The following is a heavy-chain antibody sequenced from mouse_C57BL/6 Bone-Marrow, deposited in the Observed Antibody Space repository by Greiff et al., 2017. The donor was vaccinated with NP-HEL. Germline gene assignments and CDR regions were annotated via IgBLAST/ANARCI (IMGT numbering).Heavy chain of an antibody. CDR1: GYTFTSYW. CDR3: ARGDWVEPFAY. J-gene: IGHJ3*01. D-gene: IGHD4-1*01. V-gene: IGHV1-59*01. Sequence: QVQLQQPGAELVRPGTSVKLSCKASGYTFTSYWMHWVKQRPGQGLEWIGVIDPSDSYTNYNQKFKGKATLTVDTSSSTAYMQLSSLTSEDSAVYYCARGDWVEPFAYWGQGTLVTVSA. CDR2: IDPSDSYT.